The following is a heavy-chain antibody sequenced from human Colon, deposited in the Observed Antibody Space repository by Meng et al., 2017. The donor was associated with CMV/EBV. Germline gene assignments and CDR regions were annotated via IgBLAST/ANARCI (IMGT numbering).Heavy chain of an antibody. J-gene: IGHJ5*02. V-gene: IGHV4-59*01. CDR3: ARGRNWFNP. CDR2: MYYGGST. CDR1: NGSITNSY. Sequence: SETLSLTCTVSNGSITNSYCSWIRQAPGKGLEWIGHMYYGGSTKYNPSLESRLSMSVDTSKNQFSLKLSSVTAADTAVYFCARGRNWFNPWGRGMLVTVS.